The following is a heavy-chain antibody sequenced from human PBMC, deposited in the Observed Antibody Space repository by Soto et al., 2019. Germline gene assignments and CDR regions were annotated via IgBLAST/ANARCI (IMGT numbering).Heavy chain of an antibody. CDR3: AKEGYCSGGSCYSGGYFDY. D-gene: IGHD2-15*01. Sequence: EVQLLESGGGLVQPGGSLRLSCAASGFTFSSYAMSWVRQAPGKGLEWVSAISGSGGSTYYADSVKGRFTISRDNSKNTRYLQMNSLRAEDTAVYYCAKEGYCSGGSCYSGGYFDYWGQGTLVTVSS. J-gene: IGHJ4*02. V-gene: IGHV3-23*01. CDR2: ISGSGGST. CDR1: GFTFSSYA.